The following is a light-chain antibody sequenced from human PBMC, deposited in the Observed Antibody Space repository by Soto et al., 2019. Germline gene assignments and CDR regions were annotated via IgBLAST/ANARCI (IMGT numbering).Light chain of an antibody. CDR3: YQYNKWPRR. CDR1: QSVSSI. CDR2: GAS. V-gene: IGKV3-15*01. J-gene: IGKJ1*01. Sequence: AMPQSSATLSVSPGERAKLSCRASQSVSSILAWYQQGPGRAPRLRIYGASTRATGIPARFSGSGSGTEFTLTFSSRRSRMLAFFNCYQYNKWPRRFGQGTKWIS.